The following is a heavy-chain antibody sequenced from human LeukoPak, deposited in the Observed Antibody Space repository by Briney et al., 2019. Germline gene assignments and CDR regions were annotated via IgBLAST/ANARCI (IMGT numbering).Heavy chain of an antibody. J-gene: IGHJ4*02. D-gene: IGHD6-13*01. V-gene: IGHV1-24*01. CDR3: ATDRLAAAGLSF. CDR1: GYTLTELS. Sequence: GASVKVSCKVSGYTLTELSMHWVRQAPGKGLEWMGGFDPEDGETIYAQKFQGRVTMTEDTSTDTAYVELSSLRSEDTAVYYCATDRLAAAGLSFWGQGTLVTVSS. CDR2: FDPEDGET.